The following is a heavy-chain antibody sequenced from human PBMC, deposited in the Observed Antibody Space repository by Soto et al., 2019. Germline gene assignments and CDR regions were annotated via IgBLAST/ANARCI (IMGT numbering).Heavy chain of an antibody. CDR1: SMSNAW. CDR2: IKSKTDGGTT. J-gene: IGHJ4*02. Sequence: SMSNAWMNWVRQAPGKGLEWDGRIKSKTDGGTTDYAAPVKGRFTISRDDSKNTLYLQRNSLKTEDTAVYYCTTGYWGQGTLVTVCS. CDR3: TTGY. V-gene: IGHV3-15*07.